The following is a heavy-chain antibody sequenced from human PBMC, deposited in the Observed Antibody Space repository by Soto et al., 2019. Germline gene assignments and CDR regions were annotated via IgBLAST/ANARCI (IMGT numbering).Heavy chain of an antibody. CDR1: GGTFSRYS. CDR3: AREDRDRETGLVPAAIDGMDV. Sequence: QVQLVQSGAEVKKPGSSVKVSCKASGGTFSRYSITWVRQAPGHGLEWIGRIIPIFGIPTYAQKFQGRVKITADESTSKAYMELSSLRSDDTAVYYCAREDRDRETGLVPAAIDGMDVWGQGTTVTVSS. V-gene: IGHV1-69*08. D-gene: IGHD2-2*01. J-gene: IGHJ6*02. CDR2: IIPIFGIP.